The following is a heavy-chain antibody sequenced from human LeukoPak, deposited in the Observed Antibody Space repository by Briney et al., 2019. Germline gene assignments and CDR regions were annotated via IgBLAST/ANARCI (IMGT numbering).Heavy chain of an antibody. CDR1: GYTFTSYD. J-gene: IGHJ5*02. CDR3: ARDRDSSGYYLGWFDP. V-gene: IGHV1-8*01. CDR2: MNPNSGNT. Sequence: ASVKVSCKASGYTFTSYDINWVRQATGQGLEWMGWMNPNSGNTGYAQKFQGRVTMTRDTSISTAYMELSRLRSDDTAVYYCARDRDSSGYYLGWFDPWGQGTLVTVSS. D-gene: IGHD3-22*01.